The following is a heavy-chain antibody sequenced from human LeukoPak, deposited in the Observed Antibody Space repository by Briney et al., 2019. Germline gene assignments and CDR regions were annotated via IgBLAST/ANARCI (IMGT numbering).Heavy chain of an antibody. J-gene: IGHJ4*02. CDR1: GGSISSSSYY. Sequence: SETLSLTCTVSGGSISSSSYYWGWIRQPPGKGLEWIGSIYHSGSTYYNPSLKSRVTISVDTSKNQFSLKLSSVTAADTAVYYCARVGYSYGYTFDYWGQGTLVTVSS. CDR3: ARVGYSYGYTFDY. CDR2: IYHSGST. V-gene: IGHV4-39*01. D-gene: IGHD5-18*01.